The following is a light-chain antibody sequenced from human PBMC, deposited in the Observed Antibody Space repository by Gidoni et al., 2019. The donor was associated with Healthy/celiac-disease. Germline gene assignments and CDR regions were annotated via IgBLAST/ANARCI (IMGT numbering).Light chain of an antibody. CDR2: GKN. J-gene: IGLJ2*01. CDR3: NSRDSSGTHLRGV. V-gene: IGLV3-19*01. Sequence: SSELTQDPAVSVALGQTVRITCQGDSLRSYYASWYQQKPGQAPVLVIYGKNNRPSGIPDRFSGSSSGNTSSLTITGAHAEDEADYYCNSRDSSGTHLRGVFGGGTKLTVL. CDR1: SLRSYY.